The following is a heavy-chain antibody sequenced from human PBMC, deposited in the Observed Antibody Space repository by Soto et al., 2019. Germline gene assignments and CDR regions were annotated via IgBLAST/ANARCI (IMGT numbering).Heavy chain of an antibody. J-gene: IGHJ6*02. V-gene: IGHV4-39*01. Sequence: SETLSLTCTVSGGSISSSSYYWGWIRQPPGKGLEWIGSIYYSGSTYYNPSLKSRVTISVDTSKNQFSLKLSSVTAADTAVYYCARLAGDTNYDFWSGYYDRMDVWGQGTTVTVSS. CDR1: GGSISSSSYY. D-gene: IGHD3-3*01. CDR3: ARLAGDTNYDFWSGYYDRMDV. CDR2: IYYSGST.